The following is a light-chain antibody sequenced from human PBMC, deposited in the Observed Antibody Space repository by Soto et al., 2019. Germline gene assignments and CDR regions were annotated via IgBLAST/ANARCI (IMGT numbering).Light chain of an antibody. Sequence: QSALTQPASVSGSPGQSITISCTGTSNDIGGYNYVSRYQQHPGKAPKLIISEVTDRPSGVSNRFSGSKSGNTASLTVSGLQAEDEADYYCCSYTSSRTHVLFGGGTKLTVL. CDR2: EVT. V-gene: IGLV2-14*01. CDR3: CSYTSSRTHVL. J-gene: IGLJ2*01. CDR1: SNDIGGYNY.